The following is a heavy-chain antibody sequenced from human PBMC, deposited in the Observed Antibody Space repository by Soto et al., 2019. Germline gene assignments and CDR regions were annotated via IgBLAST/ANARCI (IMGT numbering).Heavy chain of an antibody. D-gene: IGHD3-16*02. CDR2: IGYDGSNK. Sequence: QVQLVESGGGVVQPGRSLRLSCAASGFTFSSYGMHWVRQAPGKGLEWVAVIGYDGSNKYYADSVKGRFTISRDNSKNTLYLQMNSLRAEDTAVYYCARSIMITFGGVIGDAFDIWGQGTMVTVSS. CDR3: ARSIMITFGGVIGDAFDI. J-gene: IGHJ3*02. CDR1: GFTFSSYG. V-gene: IGHV3-33*01.